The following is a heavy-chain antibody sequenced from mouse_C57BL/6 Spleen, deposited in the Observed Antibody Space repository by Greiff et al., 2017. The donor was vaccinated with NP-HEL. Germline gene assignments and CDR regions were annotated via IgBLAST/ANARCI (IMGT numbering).Heavy chain of an antibody. CDR1: GYTFTSYW. Sequence: VQLQQSGAELVRPGSSVKLSCKASGYTFTSYWMDWVKQRPGQGLEWIGNIYPSDSETHYNQKFKDKATLTVDKSSSTAYMQLSSLTSEDSAVYYCARRGYDYYYAMDYWGQGTSVTVSS. D-gene: IGHD2-2*01. V-gene: IGHV1-61*01. CDR3: ARRGYDYYYAMDY. CDR2: IYPSDSET. J-gene: IGHJ4*01.